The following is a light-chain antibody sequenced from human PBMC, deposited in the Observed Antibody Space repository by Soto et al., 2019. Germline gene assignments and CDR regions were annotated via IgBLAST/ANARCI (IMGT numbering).Light chain of an antibody. Sequence: EIVMTQSPATLSVSPGGRATLSCRASQSISDTLAWYQQKPGQAPRLLIHGASTRAPGFPARFSCSGSGTDFTLTISSLQSEDFAVYYCQQYTNWPWTFGQGTKVEIK. J-gene: IGKJ1*01. CDR2: GAS. CDR1: QSISDT. V-gene: IGKV3-15*01. CDR3: QQYTNWPWT.